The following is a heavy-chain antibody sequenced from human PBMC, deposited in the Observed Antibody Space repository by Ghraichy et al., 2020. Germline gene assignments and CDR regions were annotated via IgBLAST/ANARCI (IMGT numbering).Heavy chain of an antibody. CDR3: ARLQPAGGSYSGVFDY. V-gene: IGHV1-18*04. D-gene: IGHD1-26*01. CDR2: ISAYNGNT. CDR1: GYTFTSYG. J-gene: IGHJ4*02. Sequence: ASVKVSCKASGYTFTSYGISWVRQAPGQGLEWMGWISAYNGNTNYAQKLQGRVTMTTDTSTSTAYMELRSLRSDDTAVYYCARLQPAGGSYSGVFDYWGQGTLVTVSS.